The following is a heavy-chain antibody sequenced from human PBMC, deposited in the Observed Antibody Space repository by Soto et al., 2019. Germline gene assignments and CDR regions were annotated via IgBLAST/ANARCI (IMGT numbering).Heavy chain of an antibody. V-gene: IGHV3-74*01. D-gene: IGHD3-22*01. CDR1: GFTFSSYW. CDR3: ARGDSDYYDGNGYLGRH. J-gene: IGHJ4*02. Sequence: EVKLVESVGGIVQPGGSLRLSCAASGFTFSSYWMHWVRQAPGKGLVWVSRINSDGGRTSYADSAKGRFTIYRDNAKNTVYLQMNSLRAEDTAVYYCARGDSDYYDGNGYLGRHWGQGTLVTVSS. CDR2: INSDGGRT.